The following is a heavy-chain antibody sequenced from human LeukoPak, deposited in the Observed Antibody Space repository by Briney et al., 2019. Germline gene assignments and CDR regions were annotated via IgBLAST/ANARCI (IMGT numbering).Heavy chain of an antibody. CDR1: GGSFSGYY. V-gene: IGHV4-34*01. J-gene: IGHJ4*02. D-gene: IGHD3-16*02. CDR2: INHSGST. Sequence: PSETLSLTCAVYGGSFSGYYWSWIRQPPGKGLEWIGEINHSGSTNYNPSLKSRVTISVDTSKNQFSLKLSSVTAADTAVYYCARGRKFGGVIVKFDYWGQGTLVTVSS. CDR3: ARGRKFGGVIVKFDY.